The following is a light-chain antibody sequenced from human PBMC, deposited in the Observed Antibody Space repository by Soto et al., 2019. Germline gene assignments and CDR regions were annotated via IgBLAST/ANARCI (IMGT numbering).Light chain of an antibody. Sequence: QSVLTQPRSVSGSPGQSVTISCTGTSSDVGDYNYVSWYQQHPGKAPKLMIYDVTKRPSGVPDRFSGSKSGNTASLTISGLQAEDEADYCCSSYAGSSTYVFGTGTKLTVL. CDR2: DVT. CDR3: SSYAGSSTYV. V-gene: IGLV2-11*01. CDR1: SSDVGDYNY. J-gene: IGLJ1*01.